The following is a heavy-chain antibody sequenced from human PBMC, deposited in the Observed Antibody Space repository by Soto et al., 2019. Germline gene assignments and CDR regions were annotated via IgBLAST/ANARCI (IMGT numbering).Heavy chain of an antibody. V-gene: IGHV3-23*01. CDR3: AKIFMPYYYDSSGYPYGMDV. CDR1: GFTFSGYA. Sequence: PGGSLRLSCAASGFTFSGYAMSWVRQAPGKGLERVSAISGSGGSTYYADSVKGRFTISRDNSKNTLYLQMNSLRAEDTAVYYCAKIFMPYYYDSSGYPYGMDVWGQGTTVTVSS. CDR2: ISGSGGST. D-gene: IGHD3-22*01. J-gene: IGHJ6*02.